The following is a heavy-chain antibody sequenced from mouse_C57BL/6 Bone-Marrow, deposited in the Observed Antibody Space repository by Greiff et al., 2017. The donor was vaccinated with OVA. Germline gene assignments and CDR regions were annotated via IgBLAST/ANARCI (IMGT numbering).Heavy chain of an antibody. J-gene: IGHJ2*01. Sequence: EVQRVESGGGLVQPGGSMKLPCAASGFTFSDAWMDWVRQSPEKGLEWVAEIRNKANNHATYYAESVKGRFTISRDDSKSSVYLQMNSLRAEDTGIDYCTPTYSNPFDYWGQGTTLTVSS. CDR2: IRNKANNHAT. CDR1: GFTFSDAW. V-gene: IGHV6-6*01. CDR3: TPTYSNPFDY. D-gene: IGHD2-5*01.